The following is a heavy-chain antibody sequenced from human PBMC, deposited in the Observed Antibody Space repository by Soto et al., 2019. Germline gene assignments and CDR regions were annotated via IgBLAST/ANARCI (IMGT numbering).Heavy chain of an antibody. J-gene: IGHJ4*02. D-gene: IGHD3-22*01. Sequence: PGGSLRLSCAASGFTFSSYGMHWVRQAPGKGLEWVAVISYDGSNKYYADSVKGRFTISRDNSKNTLYLQMNSLRAEDTAVYYCAKEAYYDSSGYLTPTDYWGQGTLVTVSS. CDR1: GFTFSSYG. CDR3: AKEAYYDSSGYLTPTDY. V-gene: IGHV3-30*18. CDR2: ISYDGSNK.